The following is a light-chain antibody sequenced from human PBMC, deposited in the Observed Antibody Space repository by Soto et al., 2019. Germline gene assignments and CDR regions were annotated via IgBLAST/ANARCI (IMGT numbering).Light chain of an antibody. V-gene: IGKV1-27*01. J-gene: IGKJ4*01. CDR2: AAS. Sequence: DVKMTQAPSSLSASVGDRVTITCRASQSISNYLAWYQQKPGKVPKLLIYAASILQSGVPSRFSGSGSGTDFTLTISSLEHEDRATYYCQKYNSAPRTFGQGTKVENK. CDR1: QSISNY. CDR3: QKYNSAPRT.